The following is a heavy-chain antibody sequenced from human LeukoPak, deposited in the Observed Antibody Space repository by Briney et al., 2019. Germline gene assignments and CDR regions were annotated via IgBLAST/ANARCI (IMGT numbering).Heavy chain of an antibody. CDR2: ISSSGSTI. CDR1: GFTFSDYY. J-gene: IGHJ6*02. Sequence: PGGSLRLSCAASGFTFSDYYTSWIRQAPGKGLEWVSYISSSGSTIYYADSVKGRFTISRDNAKNSLYLQMNSLRAEDTAVYYCARDPQYYYYGMDVWGQGTTVTVSS. V-gene: IGHV3-11*01. CDR3: ARDPQYYYYGMDV.